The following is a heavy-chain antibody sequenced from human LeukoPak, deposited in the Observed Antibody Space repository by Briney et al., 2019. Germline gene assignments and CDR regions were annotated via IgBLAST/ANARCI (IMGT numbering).Heavy chain of an antibody. CDR3: ANSIDFDYGDYYFDY. CDR1: AYSISSGFY. V-gene: IGHV4-38-2*02. Sequence: SETLSLTCSVSAYSISSGFYWGWIRQPPGKGLEWIGSIFHSGSTYYNSSVKSRVTISVDTSKNQFSLKLSSVTAADTAVYYCANSIDFDYGDYYFDYWGQGALVTISS. D-gene: IGHD4-17*01. J-gene: IGHJ4*02. CDR2: IFHSGST.